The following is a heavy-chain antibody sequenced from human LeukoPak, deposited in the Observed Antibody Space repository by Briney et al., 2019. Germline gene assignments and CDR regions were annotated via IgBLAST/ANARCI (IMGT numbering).Heavy chain of an antibody. J-gene: IGHJ4*02. CDR2: INHSGST. Sequence: PSETLSLTCAVYGGSFSGYYWSWIRQPPGKGLEWIGEINHSGSTNYNPSLKSRVTISVDTSKNQFSLKLSSVTAADTAVYYCARSGIWVAVAGPDYWGQGTLVTVSS. V-gene: IGHV4-34*01. D-gene: IGHD6-19*01. CDR1: GGSFSGYY. CDR3: ARSGIWVAVAGPDY.